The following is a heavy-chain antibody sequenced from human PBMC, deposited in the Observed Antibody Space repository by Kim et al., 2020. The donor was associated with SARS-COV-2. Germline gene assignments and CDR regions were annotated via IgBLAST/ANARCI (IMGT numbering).Heavy chain of an antibody. D-gene: IGHD3-10*01. CDR3: ARTPAMVRGVIFYYYYGMGV. Sequence: GGSLRLSCAASGFTFSDYYMSWIRQAPGKGLEWVSYISSSGSTIYYADSVKGRFTISRDNAKNSLYLQMNSLRAEDTAVYYCARTPAMVRGVIFYYYYGMGVWGQETPVTASS. J-gene: IGHJ6*02. CDR2: ISSSGSTI. V-gene: IGHV3-11*01. CDR1: GFTFSDYY.